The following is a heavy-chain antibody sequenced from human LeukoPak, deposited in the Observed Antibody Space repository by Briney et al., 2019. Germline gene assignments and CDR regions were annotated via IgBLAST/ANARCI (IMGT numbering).Heavy chain of an antibody. V-gene: IGHV3-33*08. CDR1: GFTFSSYA. D-gene: IGHD2-2*01. J-gene: IGHJ4*02. CDR3: ANAAGPYCSSTSCPRFDY. CDR2: IWYDGNNK. Sequence: PGGSLRLSCAASGFTFSSYAMHWVRQAPGKGLEWVAIIWYDGNNKYYADSVRGRFTISRDNSKNTLYLQMNSLRVEDTAMYYCANAAGPYCSSTSCPRFDYWGQGTLVTVSS.